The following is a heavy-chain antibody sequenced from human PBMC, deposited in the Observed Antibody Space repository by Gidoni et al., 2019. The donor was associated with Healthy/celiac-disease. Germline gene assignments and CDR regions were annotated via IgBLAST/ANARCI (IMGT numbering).Heavy chain of an antibody. CDR1: GYSISSGYY. Sequence: QVQLQESGPGLVKPSETLSLTCTVSGYSISSGYYWGWIRQPPGKGLEWIGIIYHSGSTYYNPSLKSRVTISVDTSKNQFSLKLSSVTAADTAVYYCARGLAGSWGAFYYYYGMDVWGQGTTVTVSS. CDR3: ARGLAGSWGAFYYYYGMDV. J-gene: IGHJ6*02. V-gene: IGHV4-38-2*02. CDR2: IYHSGST. D-gene: IGHD1-26*01.